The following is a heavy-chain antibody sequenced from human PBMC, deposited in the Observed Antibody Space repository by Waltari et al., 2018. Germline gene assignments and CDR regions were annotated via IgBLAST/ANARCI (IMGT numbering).Heavy chain of an antibody. CDR1: GGTFSSYA. CDR3: ARQANYYDSSGYYYEGPLDY. Sequence: VQLVQSGAEVKKPGSSVKVSCKASGGTFSSYAISWVRQAPGQGLEWMGGIIPIFGTANYAKKFQGRVTITADESTSTAYMELSSLRSEDTAVYYCARQANYYDSSGYYYEGPLDYWGQGTLVTVSS. V-gene: IGHV1-69*01. D-gene: IGHD3-22*01. J-gene: IGHJ4*02. CDR2: IIPIFGTA.